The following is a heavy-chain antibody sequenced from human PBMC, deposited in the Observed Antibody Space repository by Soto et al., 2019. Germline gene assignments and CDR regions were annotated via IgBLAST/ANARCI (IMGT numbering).Heavy chain of an antibody. CDR2: IYYSGST. V-gene: IGHV4-59*01. J-gene: IGHJ5*02. Sequence: SETLSLTCTVSGGSISSYYWSWIRQPPGKGLEWIGYIYYSGSTNYNPSLKSRVTISVDTSKNQFSLKLSSVTAADTAVYYCARVRRYYYDSSGYYLGNWFDPWGQGTLVTVSS. CDR1: GGSISSYY. CDR3: ARVRRYYYDSSGYYLGNWFDP. D-gene: IGHD3-22*01.